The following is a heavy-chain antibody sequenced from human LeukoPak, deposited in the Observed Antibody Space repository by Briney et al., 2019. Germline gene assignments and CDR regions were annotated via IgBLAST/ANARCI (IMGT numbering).Heavy chain of an antibody. CDR1: GFTFSSYG. Sequence: PGGSLRLSCAASGFTFSSYGMHWVRQAPGKGLEWVAFIRYDGSNKYYADSVKGRFTISRDNSKNTLYLQMGSLRAEDMAVYYCARGTSTYCTNGVCYNPSDFDYWGQGTLVTVSS. CDR3: ARGTSTYCTNGVCYNPSDFDY. CDR2: IRYDGSNK. D-gene: IGHD2-8*01. V-gene: IGHV3-30*02. J-gene: IGHJ4*02.